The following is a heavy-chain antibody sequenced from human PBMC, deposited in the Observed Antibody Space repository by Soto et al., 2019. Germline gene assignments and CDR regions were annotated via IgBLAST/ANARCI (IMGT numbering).Heavy chain of an antibody. V-gene: IGHV1-18*01. D-gene: IGHD2-21*01. J-gene: IGHJ1*01. CDR1: GYTFTSYG. CDR2: ISAYNGNT. Sequence: ASVKVSCKASGYTFTSYGISSARQAPGQGLEWMGWISAYNGNTNYAQKLQGRVTMTTDTSTSTAYMELRSLRSDDTAVYYCARAPCGGDCYSTEYFQHWGQGTLVTV. CDR3: ARAPCGGDCYSTEYFQH.